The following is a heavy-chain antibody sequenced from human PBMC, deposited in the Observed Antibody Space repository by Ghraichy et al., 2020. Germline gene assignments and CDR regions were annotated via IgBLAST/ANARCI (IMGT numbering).Heavy chain of an antibody. D-gene: IGHD3-9*01. V-gene: IGHV3-23*01. Sequence: GSLRLSCAASGFTFSSYAMRWVRQAPGKGLEWVSAISGSGGSTYYADSVKGRFTISRDNSKNTLYLQMNSLRAEDTAVYYCATRPYYDILTGYGGLDFWGQGTLVTVSS. J-gene: IGHJ4*02. CDR1: GFTFSSYA. CDR2: ISGSGGST. CDR3: ATRPYYDILTGYGGLDF.